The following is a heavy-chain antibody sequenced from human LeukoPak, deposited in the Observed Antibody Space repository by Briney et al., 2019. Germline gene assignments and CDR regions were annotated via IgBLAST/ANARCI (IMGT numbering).Heavy chain of an antibody. D-gene: IGHD6-13*01. CDR3: TKDKHTSSWYFGFDY. J-gene: IGHJ4*02. V-gene: IGHV3-23*01. Sequence: GGSLRLSCAASGFTFSIYAMSWVRQAPGKGLEWVSTASGSGVSTYYSDSVKGSFTITRDNSKNTLSMQMNSLRAEDTAVYYCTKDKHTSSWYFGFDYWGQGALITVSS. CDR2: ASGSGVST. CDR1: GFTFSIYA.